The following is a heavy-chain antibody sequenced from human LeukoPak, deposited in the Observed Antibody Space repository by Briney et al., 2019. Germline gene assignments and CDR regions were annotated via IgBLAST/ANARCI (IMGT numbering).Heavy chain of an antibody. Sequence: GGSLRLSCAASGFTFSSYWMHWVRHAPGKGLVWVSRINTDGSSTSYADSVKGRFTISRDNAKNTLYLQMNSLRAEDTAVYYCARVVPDNWDYVATHHGGYYFDYWGQGTLVTVSS. CDR3: ARVVPDNWDYVATHHGGYYFDY. CDR1: GFTFSSYW. CDR2: INTDGSST. V-gene: IGHV3-74*01. J-gene: IGHJ4*02. D-gene: IGHD1-7*01.